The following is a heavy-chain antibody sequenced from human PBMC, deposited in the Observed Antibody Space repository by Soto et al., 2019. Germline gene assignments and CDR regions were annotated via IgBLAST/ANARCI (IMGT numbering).Heavy chain of an antibody. J-gene: IGHJ6*03. CDR3: AISYYDFWSGYRYYYYMDV. D-gene: IGHD3-3*01. Sequence: SETLSLTCTVSGGSISSYYWSWIRQPPGKGLEWIGYIYYSGSTNYNPSLKSRVTISVDTSKNQFSLNLSSVTAADMAVYYCAISYYDFWSGYRYYYYMDVWGKGTTVTVSS. V-gene: IGHV4-59*08. CDR2: IYYSGST. CDR1: GGSISSYY.